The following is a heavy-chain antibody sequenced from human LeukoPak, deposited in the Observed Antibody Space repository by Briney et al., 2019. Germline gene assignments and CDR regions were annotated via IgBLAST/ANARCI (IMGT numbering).Heavy chain of an antibody. CDR3: AREGPTWDAFDI. Sequence: SVKVSCKASGGTFISYAISWVRQAPGQGLEWMGGIIPIFGTANYAQKFQGRVTITADESTSTAYMELSSLRSEDTAVYYCAREGPTWDAFDIWGQGTMVTVSS. CDR2: IIPIFGTA. V-gene: IGHV1-69*13. D-gene: IGHD3-16*01. J-gene: IGHJ3*02. CDR1: GGTFISYA.